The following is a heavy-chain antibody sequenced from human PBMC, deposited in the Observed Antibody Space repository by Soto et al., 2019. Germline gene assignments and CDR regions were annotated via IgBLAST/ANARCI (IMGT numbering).Heavy chain of an antibody. CDR2: ISSSGSTI. J-gene: IGHJ4*02. CDR1: GFTFSDYY. V-gene: IGHV3-11*01. D-gene: IGHD3-9*01. CDR3: ARDLIITPHRYYDILTGYLDY. Sequence: QVQLVESGGGLVKPGGSLRLSCAASGFTFSDYYMSWIRQAPGKGLEWVSYISSSGSTIYYADSVKGRFTISRDNAKNSLYLQMNSLRAEDTAVYYCARDLIITPHRYYDILTGYLDYWGQGTLVTVSS.